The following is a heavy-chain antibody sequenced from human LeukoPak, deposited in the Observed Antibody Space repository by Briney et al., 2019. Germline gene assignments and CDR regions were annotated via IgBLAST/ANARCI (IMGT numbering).Heavy chain of an antibody. D-gene: IGHD6-13*01. J-gene: IGHJ4*02. CDR2: ISSSSSTI. CDR1: GFTFSSYS. Sequence: GGSLRLSCAASGFTFSSYSMNWVRQAPGKGLEWVSYISSSSSTIYYADSVKGRFTISRDNSKNTLYLQMNSLRAEDTAVYYCAKGGIAAAGTAGETRFDYWGQGTLVTVSS. V-gene: IGHV3-48*01. CDR3: AKGGIAAAGTAGETRFDY.